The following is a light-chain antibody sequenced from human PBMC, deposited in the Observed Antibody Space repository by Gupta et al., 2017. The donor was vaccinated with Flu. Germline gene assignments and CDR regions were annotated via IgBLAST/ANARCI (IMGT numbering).Light chain of an antibody. CDR3: SSYRSSSTSFF. Sequence: CTGTTSDVGANNYVSWYQQHPGKAPKVMIYGVNNRPSGVSDRFSGSKSGNTASLTISGLQAEDEADYYCSSYRSSSTSFFFGTGTKVTVL. J-gene: IGLJ1*01. CDR2: GVN. CDR1: TSDVGANNY. V-gene: IGLV2-14*01.